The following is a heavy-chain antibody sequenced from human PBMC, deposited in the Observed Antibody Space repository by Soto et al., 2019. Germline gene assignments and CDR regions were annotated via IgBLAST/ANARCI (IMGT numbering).Heavy chain of an antibody. J-gene: IGHJ6*02. CDR1: GFTFSTYA. V-gene: IGHV3-23*01. D-gene: IGHD5-18*01. Sequence: EVQLLESGGDLVQPGGSLRLPCAPSGFTFSTYAMNWVRQAPGKGLEWVSGISGNGDKTYYADSVKGRFNISRDNSKKMLYLQMNTLRAEDTSVYYCAKDPGYTYGHGLDVCGQGTTVTVSS. CDR2: ISGNGDKT. CDR3: AKDPGYTYGHGLDV.